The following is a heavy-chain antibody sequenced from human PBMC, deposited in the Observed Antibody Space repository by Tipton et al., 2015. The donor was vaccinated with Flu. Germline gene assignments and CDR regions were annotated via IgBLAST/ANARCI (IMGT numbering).Heavy chain of an antibody. J-gene: IGHJ3*02. Sequence: LVKPTQTLTLTCTFSGFSLSTSGVGVGWIRQPPGKALEWLALIYWDDDKRYSPSLKSRPTITKDTSKNQVVLTMTNMDPVATATYFCAHSRFDILTGYYKNPVDIWGQGTMVTVSS. CDR2: IYWDDDK. V-gene: IGHV2-5*02. CDR3: AHSRFDILTGYYKNPVDI. D-gene: IGHD3-9*01. CDR1: GFSLSTSGVG.